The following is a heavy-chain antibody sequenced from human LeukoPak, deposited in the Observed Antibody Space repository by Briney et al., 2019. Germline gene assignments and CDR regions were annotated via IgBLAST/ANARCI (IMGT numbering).Heavy chain of an antibody. J-gene: IGHJ4*02. Sequence: GGSLRLSCAASGFTVSSNYMSWVRQAPGQGLEWVSAIYSGCGTHYGDYVKGRFTISRDNSKNTLYLQVNSLRAADTAVYYCATNSGIQWGKFVYWGQGNLVTVSS. CDR1: GFTVSSNY. D-gene: IGHD3-10*01. CDR3: ATNSGIQWGKFVY. CDR2: IYSGCGT. V-gene: IGHV3-66*01.